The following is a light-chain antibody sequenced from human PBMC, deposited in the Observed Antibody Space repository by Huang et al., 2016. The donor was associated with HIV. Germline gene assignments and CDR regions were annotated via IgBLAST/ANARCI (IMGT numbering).Light chain of an antibody. J-gene: IGKJ2*02. Sequence: IQMTQSPSTLSASVGDRVTITCRASQSVSDWLAWYQQKPGKAPDLHIYKASNLEDGVPLRFSGTGYGTEFTLIISSVQSDDTATYYCQQYSSYSSWTFGQGTRLQIK. CDR3: QQYSSYSSWT. CDR2: KAS. CDR1: QSVSDW. V-gene: IGKV1-5*03.